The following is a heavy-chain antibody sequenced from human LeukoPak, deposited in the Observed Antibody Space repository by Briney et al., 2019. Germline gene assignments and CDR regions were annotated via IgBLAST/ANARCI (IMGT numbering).Heavy chain of an antibody. V-gene: IGHV3-23*01. CDR1: GFTFSSYA. D-gene: IGHD2-15*01. Sequence: PGGSLRLSCAASGFTFSSYAMSWVRQAPGKGLEWVSGIIGSGGSTYYADSVKGRFTISRDNSKNTLYLQMNSLRAEDTAVYYCAKDLLDIVVVVAAPCAFDIWGQGTMVTVSS. CDR2: IIGSGGST. CDR3: AKDLLDIVVVVAAPCAFDI. J-gene: IGHJ3*02.